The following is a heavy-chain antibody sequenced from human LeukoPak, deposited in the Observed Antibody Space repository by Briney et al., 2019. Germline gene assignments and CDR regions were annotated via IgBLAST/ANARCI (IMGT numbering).Heavy chain of an antibody. J-gene: IGHJ4*02. CDR2: IYYSGST. Sequence: SETLSLTCSVSGDSISTSSYYWGWIRQPPGKGLEWIGTIYYSGSTYYNPSLTSRVTISVDTSKNQFSLKLSSVTAADTAVYYCARRSTRYDILTGYSLYIFDYWGQGTLVTVSS. CDR3: ARRSTRYDILTGYSLYIFDY. V-gene: IGHV4-39*07. CDR1: GDSISTSSYY. D-gene: IGHD3-9*01.